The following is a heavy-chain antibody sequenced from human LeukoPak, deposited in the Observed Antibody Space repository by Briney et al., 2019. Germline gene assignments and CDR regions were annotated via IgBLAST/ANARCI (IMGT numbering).Heavy chain of an antibody. V-gene: IGHV3-23*01. CDR3: AKGYHYDSSGYFDY. CDR1: GFTFSSYA. D-gene: IGHD3-22*01. CDR2: ISGSGGST. J-gene: IGHJ4*02. Sequence: GGSLRLSCAASGFTFSSYAMSWVCQAPGKGLEWVSAISGSGGSTYYADSVKGRFTISRDNSKNTLYLQMNSLRAEDTAVYYCAKGYHYDSSGYFDYWGQGTLVTVSS.